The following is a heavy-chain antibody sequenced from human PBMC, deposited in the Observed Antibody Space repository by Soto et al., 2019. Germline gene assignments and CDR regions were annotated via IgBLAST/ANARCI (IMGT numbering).Heavy chain of an antibody. CDR2: IHSSSSWE. D-gene: IGHD3-3*01. J-gene: IGHJ6*04. CDR1: GFTFITHS. Sequence: EVQLVESGGGLVQPGGSLKLSCAASGFTFITHSMNWVRQAPGRGLEWVSYIHSSSSWEVYADSVRGRFTVSRDNAKNSLYLQMSSLRAEDTAVYYCVFDFWLVPTVWGKGTTVTVSS. V-gene: IGHV3-48*01. CDR3: VFDFWLVPTV.